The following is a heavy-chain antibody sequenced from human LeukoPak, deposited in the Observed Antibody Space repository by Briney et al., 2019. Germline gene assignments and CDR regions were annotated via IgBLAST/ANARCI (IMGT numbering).Heavy chain of an antibody. D-gene: IGHD1-1*01. Sequence: SETLSLTCTVSGGSISSSSHSWGWIRQPPGKGLEWTGTIYYTGRTYYNPSLESRLTKSVDTSKNQFSLKLTSVTAADTAIYYCAQSLGSGNWIGNWFDPWGQGTLVTVSS. V-gene: IGHV4-39*01. CDR3: AQSLGSGNWIGNWFDP. J-gene: IGHJ5*02. CDR1: GGSISSSSHS. CDR2: IYYTGRT.